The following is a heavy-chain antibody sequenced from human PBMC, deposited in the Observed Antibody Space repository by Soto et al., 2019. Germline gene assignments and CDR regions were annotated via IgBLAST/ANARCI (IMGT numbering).Heavy chain of an antibody. J-gene: IGHJ4*02. CDR1: GFTFSSYG. CDR3: ARDRVSGSYYQRGFDY. V-gene: IGHV3-33*01. CDR2: IWYDGSNK. D-gene: IGHD1-26*01. Sequence: QVQLVESGGGVVQPGRSLRLSCAASGFTFSSYGMHWVRQAPGKGLEWVAVIWYDGSNKYYADSVKGRFTISRDNSKNTLYLQMNSLRAEDTAVYYCARDRVSGSYYQRGFDYWGQGTLVTVSS.